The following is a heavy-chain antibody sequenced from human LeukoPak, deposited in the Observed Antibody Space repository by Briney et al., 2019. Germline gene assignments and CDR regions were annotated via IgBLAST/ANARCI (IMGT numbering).Heavy chain of an antibody. CDR1: GDSISSGGYS. CDR2: IHDSGST. Sequence: PSETLSLTCAVSGDSISSGGYSWGWIRQTPGKGLEWIAYIHDSGSTYNNPSLKSRLSISIDTFKNQFSLELNSLTAADTAVYYCARLVAAAGNNWFDPWGQGTLVTVSS. CDR3: ARLVAAAGNNWFDP. D-gene: IGHD6-13*01. V-gene: IGHV4-30-4*07. J-gene: IGHJ5*02.